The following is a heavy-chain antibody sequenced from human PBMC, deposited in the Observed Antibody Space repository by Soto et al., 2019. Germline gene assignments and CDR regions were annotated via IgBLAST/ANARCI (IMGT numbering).Heavy chain of an antibody. CDR2: ISAYNGNT. CDR3: ARIDGYSSSWYSYYYMDV. Sequence: QVQLVQAGAEVKKPGASVKVSCKASGYTFTSYGISWVRQAPGQGLEGMGWISAYNGNTNYAQKLQGRVTMTTDTTTSTAYMELRSLRSDDTAVYYCARIDGYSSSWYSYYYMDVWGKGTTVTVSS. V-gene: IGHV1-18*01. D-gene: IGHD6-13*01. CDR1: GYTFTSYG. J-gene: IGHJ6*03.